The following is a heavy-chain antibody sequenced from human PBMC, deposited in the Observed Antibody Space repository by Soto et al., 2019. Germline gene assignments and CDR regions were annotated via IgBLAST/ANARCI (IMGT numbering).Heavy chain of an antibody. CDR2: ISSSSSYI. CDR3: ARDSGSYYGGY. J-gene: IGHJ4*02. D-gene: IGHD1-26*01. V-gene: IGHV3-21*01. Sequence: EVQLVESGGGLVKPGGSLRLSCAASGFTFSSYNMNWVRQAPGKGLEWVSFISSSSSYIYYADSVKGRFTISRDNAKNSLYLQMNSLRAEDKAVYYCARDSGSYYGGYWGQGTLVSVSS. CDR1: GFTFSSYN.